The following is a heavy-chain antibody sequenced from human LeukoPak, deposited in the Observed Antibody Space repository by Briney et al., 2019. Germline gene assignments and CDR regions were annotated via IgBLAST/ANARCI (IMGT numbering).Heavy chain of an antibody. Sequence: GGCLRLSCAVPGFSASRQWMTWVRQAPGKGLEWVAKMNNDGSQTYYMESVKGRFTISKDNGKTSVVLQMNSLRAEDTAVYYCVVSVGEYWGQGTLVSVST. CDR2: MNNDGSQT. CDR3: VVSVGEY. CDR1: GFSASRQW. V-gene: IGHV3-7*01. D-gene: IGHD3-10*01. J-gene: IGHJ4*02.